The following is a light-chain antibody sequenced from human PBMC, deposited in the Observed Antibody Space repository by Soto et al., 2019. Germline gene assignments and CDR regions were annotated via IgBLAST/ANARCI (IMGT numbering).Light chain of an antibody. CDR1: QGMSSN. Sequence: DLQLTQSPSFLSASVGDRVTITCRASQGMSSNLAWYQQKPGKAPKLLIYAASTLQSGVPSRFSGSGSGTEFTLTISSLQPEDFATYYCQQFNSYPIPFGQGTRLEI. V-gene: IGKV1-9*01. CDR3: QQFNSYPIP. CDR2: AAS. J-gene: IGKJ5*01.